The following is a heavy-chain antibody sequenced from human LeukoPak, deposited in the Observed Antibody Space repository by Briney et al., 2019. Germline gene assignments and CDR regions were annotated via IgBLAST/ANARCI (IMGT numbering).Heavy chain of an antibody. J-gene: IGHJ6*04. CDR1: GYRFSSFW. D-gene: IGHD2-15*01. V-gene: IGHV5-51*01. CDR2: IYPGNSDI. Sequence: GESLKISCKGSGYRFSSFWIGWVRQMPGKGLEWIGIIYPGNSDIRYSPSFQGQVTISADRSISTAYLQWSSLKASDTAMYYCARVEGHCSGGNCYYYQGLDVWGEGTTVTVPS. CDR3: ARVEGHCSGGNCYYYQGLDV.